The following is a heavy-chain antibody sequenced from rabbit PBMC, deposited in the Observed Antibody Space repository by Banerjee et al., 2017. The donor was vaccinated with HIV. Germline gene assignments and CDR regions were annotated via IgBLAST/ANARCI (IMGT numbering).Heavy chain of an antibody. CDR2: IDPVFSST. D-gene: IGHD4-1*01. J-gene: IGHJ4*01. V-gene: IGHV1S40*01. Sequence: QSLEESGGDLVKPGASLTLTCTASGFSFSSSYWICWVRQAPGKGLEWIGYIDPVFSSTSYARWVNGRFTISSHNAQNTLYLQLNSLTAADTATYFCIRDSHAWGADLWGPGTLVTVS. CDR1: GFSFSSSYW. CDR3: IRDSHAWGADL.